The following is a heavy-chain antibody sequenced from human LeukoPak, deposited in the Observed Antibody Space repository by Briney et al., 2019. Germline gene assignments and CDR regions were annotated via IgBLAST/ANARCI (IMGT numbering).Heavy chain of an antibody. CDR1: GGSISTYY. D-gene: IGHD6-13*01. Sequence: PSQTLSLTCTVSGGSISTYYWTWIRQPPGKGLEWIGYIYYSGSTNYNPSLKSRVTISVDTSKNQFSLKLSSVTAADTAVYYCVRRRVAAPGEMFDYWGQGTLVTVSS. CDR3: VRRRVAAPGEMFDY. J-gene: IGHJ4*02. V-gene: IGHV4-59*08. CDR2: IYYSGST.